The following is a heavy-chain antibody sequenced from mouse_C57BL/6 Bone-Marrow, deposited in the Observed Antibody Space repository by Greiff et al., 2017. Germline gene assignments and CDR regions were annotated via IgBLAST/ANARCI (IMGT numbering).Heavy chain of an antibody. Sequence: VQGVESGPGLVAPSQSLSITCTVSGFSLTSYAISWVRQPPGKGLEWLGVIWTGGGTNYNSALKSRLSISKDNSKSQVFLKMNSLQTDDTARYYCARNGVRLYDYDDYAMDYWGQGTSVTVSS. D-gene: IGHD2-4*01. V-gene: IGHV2-9-1*01. J-gene: IGHJ4*01. CDR1: GFSLTSYA. CDR3: ARNGVRLYDYDDYAMDY. CDR2: IWTGGGT.